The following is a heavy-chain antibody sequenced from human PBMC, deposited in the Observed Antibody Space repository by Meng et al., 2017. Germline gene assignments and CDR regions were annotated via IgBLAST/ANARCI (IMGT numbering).Heavy chain of an antibody. V-gene: IGHV3-43D*03. CDR2: ISWDGGST. CDR3: AKDGYGDYYGMDV. Sequence: GESLKISCAASGFTFDDYAMHWARQAPGKGLEWVSLISWDGGSTYYADSVKGRFTISRDNSKNSLYLQMNSLRAEDTALYYCAKDGYGDYYGMDVWGQGTTVTVSS. CDR1: GFTFDDYA. J-gene: IGHJ6*02. D-gene: IGHD4-17*01.